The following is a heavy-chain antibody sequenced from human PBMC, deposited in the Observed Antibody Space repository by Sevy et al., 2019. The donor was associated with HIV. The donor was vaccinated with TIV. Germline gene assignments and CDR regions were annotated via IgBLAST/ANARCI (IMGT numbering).Heavy chain of an antibody. V-gene: IGHV5-51*01. CDR3: ARPAHTMATIKTYDAFDI. CDR2: IYPGDSDT. Sequence: GESLKISCKGSGYSFTSYWIGWVRQMPGKGLEWMGIIYPGDSDTRYSPSFQGQVPISADKSISTAYLQWSSLKASDTAMYYCARPAHTMATIKTYDAFDIWGQGTMVTVSS. CDR1: GYSFTSYW. J-gene: IGHJ3*02. D-gene: IGHD5-12*01.